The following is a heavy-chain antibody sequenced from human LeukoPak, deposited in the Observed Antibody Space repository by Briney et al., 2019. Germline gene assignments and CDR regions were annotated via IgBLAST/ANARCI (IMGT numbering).Heavy chain of an antibody. D-gene: IGHD2-15*01. V-gene: IGHV4-31*03. CDR1: GDSVTSTTYY. Sequence: SETLSLTCTVSGDSVTSTTYYWTWLRRHPGQGLEWLGCIYNSGTTYYNPSLKSRVAISVDSSKNQFSLTLNSVTGADTAVYYCARGLGISGRFYYWGQGTLVTVSS. CDR3: ARGLGISGRFYY. CDR2: IYNSGTT. J-gene: IGHJ4*02.